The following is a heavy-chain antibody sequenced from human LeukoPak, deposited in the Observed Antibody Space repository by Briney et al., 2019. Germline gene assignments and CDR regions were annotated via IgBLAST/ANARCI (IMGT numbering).Heavy chain of an antibody. Sequence: ASVKVSCKASGYTFTSYYMHWVRQAPGQGLEWMGIINPSGGSTSYAQKFQGRVTMTRDTSTSTVYMELSSLRSEDTAVYYCARVGCSGGSCYSYYYGMDVWGQGTTVTVSS. CDR2: INPSGGST. CDR3: ARVGCSGGSCYSYYYGMDV. CDR1: GYTFTSYY. V-gene: IGHV1-46*01. J-gene: IGHJ6*02. D-gene: IGHD2-15*01.